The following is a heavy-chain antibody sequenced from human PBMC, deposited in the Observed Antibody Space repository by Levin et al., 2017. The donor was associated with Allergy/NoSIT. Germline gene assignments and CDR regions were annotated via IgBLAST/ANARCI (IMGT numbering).Heavy chain of an antibody. D-gene: IGHD2-2*01. V-gene: IGHV1-2*02. J-gene: IGHJ4*02. CDR1: GYTFTGYY. Sequence: GESLKISCKASGYTFTGYYMHWVRQAPGQGLEWMGWINPNSGGTNYAQKFQGRVTMTRDTSISTAYMELSRLRSDDTAVYYCARINLGYCSSTSCYAFDYWGQGTLVTVSS. CDR2: INPNSGGT. CDR3: ARINLGYCSSTSCYAFDY.